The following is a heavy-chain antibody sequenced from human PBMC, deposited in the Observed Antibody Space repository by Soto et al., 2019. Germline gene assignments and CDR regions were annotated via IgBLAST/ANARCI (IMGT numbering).Heavy chain of an antibody. V-gene: IGHV3-30*18. CDR1: VFTFSSYG. D-gene: IGHD3-3*01. CDR2: ISYDGSNK. CDR3: AKGVYLEWSFLPNWFDP. J-gene: IGHJ5*02. Sequence: QVQLVESGGGVVQPGRSLRLSCAASVFTFSSYGMHWVRQAPGKGLEWVAVISYDGSNKYYADSVKGRFTISRDNSKNTLYLQMNSLRAEDTAVYYCAKGVYLEWSFLPNWFDPWGQGTLVTVSS.